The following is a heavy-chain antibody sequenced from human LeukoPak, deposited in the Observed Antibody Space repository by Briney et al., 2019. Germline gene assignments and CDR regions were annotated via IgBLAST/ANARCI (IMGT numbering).Heavy chain of an antibody. J-gene: IGHJ6*02. D-gene: IGHD2-15*01. CDR1: GFAFSSYA. Sequence: GGSLRLSCTASGFAFSSYAMSWVRQAPGVGLEWVSAIDGGGGRTWHADSVRGRFTISRDNSKNTLFMQMNSLRAEDTAVYYCAKVSCSGGSCYLPWLYYYYGMDVWGQGTTVTVSS. V-gene: IGHV3-23*01. CDR3: AKVSCSGGSCYLPWLYYYYGMDV. CDR2: IDGGGGRT.